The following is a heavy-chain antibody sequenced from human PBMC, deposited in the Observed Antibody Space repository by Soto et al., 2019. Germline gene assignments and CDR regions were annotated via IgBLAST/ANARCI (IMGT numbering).Heavy chain of an antibody. CDR3: ARGQWELGD. D-gene: IGHD1-26*01. J-gene: IGHJ4*02. CDR1: GGSISTYN. CDR2: IYYSGST. Sequence: SATLSLTCTVSGGSISTYNRSWIRQPPGKGLEWVGYIYYSGSTNYNPSLKSRVTISVDTSKNQFSLKLSSVTAADTAEYYCARGQWELGDWGQGTLVTVSS. V-gene: IGHV4-59*01.